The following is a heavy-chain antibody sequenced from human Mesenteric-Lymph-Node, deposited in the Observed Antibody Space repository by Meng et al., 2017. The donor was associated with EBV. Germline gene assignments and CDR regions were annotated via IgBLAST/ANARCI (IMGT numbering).Heavy chain of an antibody. D-gene: IGHD1-26*01. V-gene: IGHV1-24*01. J-gene: IGHJ4*02. CDR1: GYILIEST. Sequence: QGFQSGAVMKGPGASVRGSCKVSGYILIESTMHWLRQAPGKGLEWMGGFDLERDGTVYAQKFQGRVTMTEDTSTSTAYMELRSLRSDDTAVYYCARRRRIVGATDFDYWGQGTLVTSPQ. CDR2: FDLERDGT. CDR3: ARRRRIVGATDFDY.